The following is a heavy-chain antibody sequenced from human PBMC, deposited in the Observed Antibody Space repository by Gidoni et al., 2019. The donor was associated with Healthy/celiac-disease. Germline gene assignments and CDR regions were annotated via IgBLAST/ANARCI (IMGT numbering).Heavy chain of an antibody. D-gene: IGHD2-15*01. J-gene: IGHJ5*02. Sequence: EVQLLESGGGLVQPGGSLRLSCAASGFTFSSSAMSWVRQAPGKGLEWVSAIRGSGGSTYYADSVKGRFTISRDNSKNTLYLQMNSLRAEDTAVYYCAKDPHRYCSGGSCYPNWFDPWGQGTLVTVSS. CDR1: GFTFSSSA. CDR3: AKDPHRYCSGGSCYPNWFDP. CDR2: IRGSGGST. V-gene: IGHV3-23*01.